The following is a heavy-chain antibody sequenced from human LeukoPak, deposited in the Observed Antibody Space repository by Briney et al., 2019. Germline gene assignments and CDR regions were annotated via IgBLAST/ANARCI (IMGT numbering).Heavy chain of an antibody. CDR3: AKDFSTVTLGYFDS. CDR1: GFTFSTYA. J-gene: IGHJ4*02. Sequence: GGSLRLSCAASGFTFSTYAMSWVRQAPGKGLEWVSGISGSTYYADSVRGRFTISRDNSKNTLYLQMNSLRAEDTAVYYCAKDFSTVTLGYFDSWGQGTLVTVSS. CDR2: ISGST. D-gene: IGHD4-17*01. V-gene: IGHV3-23*01.